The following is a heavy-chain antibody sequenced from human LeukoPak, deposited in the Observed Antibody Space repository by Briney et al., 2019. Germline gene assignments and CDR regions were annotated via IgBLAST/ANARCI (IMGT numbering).Heavy chain of an antibody. CDR1: GFTFSSYW. Sequence: PGGSLRLSCAASGFTFSSYWMHWVRQAPGKGLVWVSRISSDGSSTTYADSVKGRFTISRDNAKNPLYLQMNSLRAEDTAVYYCGRGGKVEQLVLARWGQGSLVTVSS. CDR3: GRGGKVEQLVLAR. J-gene: IGHJ4*02. CDR2: ISSDGSST. D-gene: IGHD6-13*01. V-gene: IGHV3-74*01.